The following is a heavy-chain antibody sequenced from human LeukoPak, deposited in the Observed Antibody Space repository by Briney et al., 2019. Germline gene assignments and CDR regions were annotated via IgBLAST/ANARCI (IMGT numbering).Heavy chain of an antibody. CDR2: ISSGSSYI. CDR3: ARGPESFDY. CDR1: GFTFSTYN. J-gene: IGHJ4*02. D-gene: IGHD2/OR15-2a*01. V-gene: IGHV3-21*01. Sequence: GGSLRLSCAASGFTFSTYNLNWVRQAPGKGLEWVSSISSGSSYIYYADSVKGRFTISRDNAKNSLYLQMNSLRAEDSAVYYCARGPESFDYWGQGTLVTVSS.